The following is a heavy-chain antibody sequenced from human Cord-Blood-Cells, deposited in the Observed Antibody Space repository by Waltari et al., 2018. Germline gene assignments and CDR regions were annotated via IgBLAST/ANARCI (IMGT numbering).Heavy chain of an antibody. CDR1: GGTLRSYA. V-gene: IGHV1-69*01. CDR3: ARVGSNDQQLVRGYFDY. J-gene: IGHJ4*02. Sequence: QVQLVQSGAEVTKLGASVKDSWKDSGGTLRSYAISWVRQAPGPGLEWMGGIIPIFGTANYAQKFQGRVTITADESTSTAYMELSSLRSEDTAVYYCARVGSNDQQLVRGYFDYWGQGTLVTVSS. CDR2: IIPIFGTA. D-gene: IGHD6-13*01.